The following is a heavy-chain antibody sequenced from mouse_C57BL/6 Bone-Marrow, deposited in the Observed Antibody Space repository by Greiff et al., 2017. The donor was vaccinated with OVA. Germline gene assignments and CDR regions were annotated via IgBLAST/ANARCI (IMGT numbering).Heavy chain of an antibody. CDR1: GFNIKDYY. CDR2: IDPEDGET. V-gene: IGHV14-2*01. CDR3: ARKNFITTVVATPDY. J-gene: IGHJ2*01. D-gene: IGHD1-1*01. Sequence: EVQLMESGAELVKPGASVKLSCTASGFNIKDYYMHWVKQRTEQGLEWIGRIDPEDGETKYAPKFQGKATITADTSSNTAYLQLSSLTSEDTAVYYCARKNFITTVVATPDYWGQGTTLTVSS.